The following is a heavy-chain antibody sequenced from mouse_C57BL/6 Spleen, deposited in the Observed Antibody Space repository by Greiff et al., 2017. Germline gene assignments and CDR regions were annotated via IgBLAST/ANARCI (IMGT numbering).Heavy chain of an antibody. D-gene: IGHD1-1*01. CDR2: IYPSDSET. J-gene: IGHJ3*01. CDR3: ARGAYGSSWFAY. Sequence: QVQLQQPGAELVRPGSSVKLSCKASGYTFTSYWMDWVKQRPGQGLEWIGNIYPSDSETHYNQKFKDKATLTVDKSSSTAYMQLSSLTSEDSAVYDGARGAYGSSWFAYWGQGTLVTVSA. V-gene: IGHV1-61*01. CDR1: GYTFTSYW.